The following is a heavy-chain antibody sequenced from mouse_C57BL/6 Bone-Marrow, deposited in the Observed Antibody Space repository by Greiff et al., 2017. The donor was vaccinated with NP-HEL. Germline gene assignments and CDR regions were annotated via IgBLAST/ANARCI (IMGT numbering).Heavy chain of an antibody. CDR3: ARPYGNSWYFDV. CDR1: GYTFTSYW. CDR2: IYPGSGST. V-gene: IGHV1-55*01. J-gene: IGHJ1*03. Sequence: QVQLKQPGAELVKPGASVKMSCKASGYTFTSYWITWVKQRPGQGLEWIGDIYPGSGSTNYNEKFKSKATLTVDTSSSTAYMQLSSLTSEDSAVYYCARPYGNSWYFDVWGTGTTVTVSS. D-gene: IGHD2-1*01.